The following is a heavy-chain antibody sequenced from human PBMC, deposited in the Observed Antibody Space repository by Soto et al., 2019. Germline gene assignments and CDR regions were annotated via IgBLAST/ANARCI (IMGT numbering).Heavy chain of an antibody. CDR1: GGSISSGDYY. V-gene: IGHV4-30-4*01. CDR2: IYYSGST. J-gene: IGHJ4*01. D-gene: IGHD6-13*01. Sequence: SETLSLTCTVSGGSISSGDYYWSWIRQPPGKGLEWIGYIYYSGSTYYNPSLKSRVTISVDTSKNQFSLKLSSVTAADTAVYYCARDGAAAGTGYWGQEPWSPSPQ. CDR3: ARDGAAAGTGY.